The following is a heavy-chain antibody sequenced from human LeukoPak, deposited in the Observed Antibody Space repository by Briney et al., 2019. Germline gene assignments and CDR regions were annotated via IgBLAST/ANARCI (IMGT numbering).Heavy chain of an antibody. V-gene: IGHV1-18*01. D-gene: IGHD3-22*01. Sequence: ASVKVSCKASGYTFTSYGISWVRQAPGQGLEWMGWISAYNGNTNYAQKLQGRVTVTTDTSTSTAYMELRSLRSDDTAVYYCARVFYYYDSSGYYPTLDYWGQGTLVTVSS. J-gene: IGHJ4*02. CDR2: ISAYNGNT. CDR1: GYTFTSYG. CDR3: ARVFYYYDSSGYYPTLDY.